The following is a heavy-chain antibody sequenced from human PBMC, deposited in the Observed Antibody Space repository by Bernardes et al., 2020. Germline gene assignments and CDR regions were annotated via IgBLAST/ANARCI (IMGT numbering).Heavy chain of an antibody. CDR1: GGSISNYY. CDR3: ARAGYSGYDFDY. D-gene: IGHD5-12*01. CDR2: IYYSGST. J-gene: IGHJ4*02. Sequence: SETLSLTCTVSGGSISNYYWSWIRQPPGKGLEWIGYIYYSGSTKYNPSLKSRVTISVDTSKNQFSLKLNSVTAADTAVYYCARAGYSGYDFDYWGQGILVTVSS. V-gene: IGHV4-59*01.